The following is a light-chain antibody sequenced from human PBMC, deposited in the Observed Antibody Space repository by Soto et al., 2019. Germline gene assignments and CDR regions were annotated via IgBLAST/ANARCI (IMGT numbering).Light chain of an antibody. J-gene: IGKJ1*01. V-gene: IGKV1-8*01. CDR3: QQFYNYPRT. CDR2: DAS. CDR1: QDIGTY. Sequence: AIQLTQSPPSLSASVGDKITITCRATQDIGTYLAWYQQIPGKAPKLLIYDASTLQTGVPSRFSGSGSGTDFTLTISYLQSEDFGTYYCQQFYNYPRTFGQGTKVDIK.